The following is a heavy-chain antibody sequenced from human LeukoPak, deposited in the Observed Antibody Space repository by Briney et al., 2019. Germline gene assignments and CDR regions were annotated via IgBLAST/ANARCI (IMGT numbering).Heavy chain of an antibody. CDR3: ARRGIAAAGYNWFDP. Sequence: SETLSLTCTVSGGSISSYYWSWIRQPPGKGLEWIGYIYYSGSTNYNPSLKSRVTISVDTSKNQFSLKLSSVTAADTAVYYCARRGIAAAGYNWFDPWGQGTLVTVSS. J-gene: IGHJ5*02. CDR2: IYYSGST. V-gene: IGHV4-59*01. D-gene: IGHD6-13*01. CDR1: GGSISSYY.